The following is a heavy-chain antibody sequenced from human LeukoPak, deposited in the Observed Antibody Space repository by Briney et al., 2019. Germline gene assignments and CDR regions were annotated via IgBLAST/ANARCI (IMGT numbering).Heavy chain of an antibody. CDR2: ISAYNGNT. Sequence: GASVKVSCKASGYTFTSYGISWVRQAPGQGLEWMGWISAYNGNTNYAQNLQDRVFMNTDTSTSTAYMELRSLRSDDTAVYYCARYPLSYNGNWHYYFDYWGQGTLVTVSS. J-gene: IGHJ4*02. CDR1: GYTFTSYG. V-gene: IGHV1-18*04. CDR3: ARYPLSYNGNWHYYFDY. D-gene: IGHD1-7*01.